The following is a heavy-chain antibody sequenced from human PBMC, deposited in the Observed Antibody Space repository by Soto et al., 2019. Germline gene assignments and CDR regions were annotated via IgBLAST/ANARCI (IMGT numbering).Heavy chain of an antibody. CDR2: IYYSGST. CDR1: GGSISSSSYY. D-gene: IGHD3-10*01. J-gene: IGHJ4*02. V-gene: IGHV4-39*01. CDR3: ARVVRGVMVDY. Sequence: QLQLQESGPGLVKPSETLSLTCTVSGGSISSSSYYWGWIRQPPGKGLEWIGSIYYSGSTYYNPCLKIRVTVAVDTSKNQFYLRRRSVTAADTAVYSCARVVRGVMVDYWGQGTLVTVSS.